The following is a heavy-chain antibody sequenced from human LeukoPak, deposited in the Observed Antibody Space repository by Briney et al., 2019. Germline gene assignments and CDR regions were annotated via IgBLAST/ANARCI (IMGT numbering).Heavy chain of an antibody. CDR2: IYPGDSDT. V-gene: IGHV5-51*01. D-gene: IGHD3-9*01. CDR3: ARTPFRYDILTGYYSQRADAFDI. J-gene: IGHJ3*02. CDR1: GYSFTSYW. Sequence: GESLKISCKGSGYSFTSYWIGWVRQMPGKGLEWMGIIYPGDSDTRYSPSFQGQVTISADKSISTAYLQWSSLKASDTAMYYCARTPFRYDILTGYYSQRADAFDIWGQGTMVTVSS.